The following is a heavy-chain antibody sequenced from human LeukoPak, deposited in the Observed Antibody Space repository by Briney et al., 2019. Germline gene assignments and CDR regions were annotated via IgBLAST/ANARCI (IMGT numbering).Heavy chain of an antibody. CDR1: GFTFSSYA. D-gene: IGHD2-21*02. V-gene: IGHV3-23*01. CDR3: AKHRRSTLVTAYFDY. Sequence: GGSLRLSCAASGFTFSSYAMSWVRQAPGKGLEWVSAISGSGGSTYYADSVKGRFTISRDNSKNTLYLQMNSLRAEDTAVYYCAKHRRSTLVTAYFDYWGQGNLVTVSS. CDR2: ISGSGGST. J-gene: IGHJ4*02.